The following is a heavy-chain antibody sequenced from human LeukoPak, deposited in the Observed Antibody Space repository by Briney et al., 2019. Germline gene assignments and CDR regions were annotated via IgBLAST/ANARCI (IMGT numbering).Heavy chain of an antibody. D-gene: IGHD3-3*01. CDR2: IFYTGDS. CDR1: GVSSSSSY. Sequence: SETLSLTCTVSGVSSSSSYWSWIRQPPGKGLEWIGYIFYTGDSNHNPSLKSRVTISVDTSKNQFSLKLSSVTAADTAVYYCARDEAYYDFWSGSPPSNWFDPWGQGTLVTVSS. CDR3: ARDEAYYDFWSGSPPSNWFDP. V-gene: IGHV4-59*12. J-gene: IGHJ5*02.